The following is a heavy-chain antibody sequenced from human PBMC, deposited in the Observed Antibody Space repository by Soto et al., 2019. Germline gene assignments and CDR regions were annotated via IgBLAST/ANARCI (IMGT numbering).Heavy chain of an antibody. CDR1: GYTFTSYG. CDR2: ISAYNGNT. V-gene: IGHV1-18*01. CDR3: ARGSMSVRYYYYMDV. Sequence: ASVKVSCKASGYTFTSYGISWVRQAPGQGLEWMGWISAYNGNTNYAQKLQGRVTMTTDTSTSTAYMELRSLRSDDTAVYYCARGSMSVRYYYYMDVWGKGTTVTVSS. D-gene: IGHD3-3*02. J-gene: IGHJ6*03.